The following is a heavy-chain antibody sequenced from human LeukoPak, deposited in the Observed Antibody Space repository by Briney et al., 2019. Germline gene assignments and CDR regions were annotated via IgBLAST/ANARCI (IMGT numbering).Heavy chain of an antibody. CDR3: ARVGMVANLSTFDY. CDR1: GGSISSGGYY. D-gene: IGHD5-12*01. Sequence: KTSETLSLTCTVSGGSISSGGYYWSWIRQHPGKGLEWIGYIYYSGSTYYNPSLKSRVTISVDTSKNQFSLKLSSVTAADTAVYYCARVGMVANLSTFDYWGQGTLVTVSS. V-gene: IGHV4-31*03. J-gene: IGHJ4*02. CDR2: IYYSGST.